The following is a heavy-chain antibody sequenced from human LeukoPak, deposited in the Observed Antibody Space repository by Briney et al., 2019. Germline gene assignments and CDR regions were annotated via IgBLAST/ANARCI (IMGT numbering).Heavy chain of an antibody. Sequence: ASVKVSCKASGYTFTCYYMHWVRQAPGQGLEWMGRINPNSGGTNYAQKFQGRVTMTRDTSISTAYMELSRLRSDDTAVYYCARDDYYDSSGYYRKFDYWGQGTLVTVSS. D-gene: IGHD3-22*01. CDR1: GYTFTCYY. CDR3: ARDDYYDSSGYYRKFDY. CDR2: INPNSGGT. J-gene: IGHJ4*02. V-gene: IGHV1-2*06.